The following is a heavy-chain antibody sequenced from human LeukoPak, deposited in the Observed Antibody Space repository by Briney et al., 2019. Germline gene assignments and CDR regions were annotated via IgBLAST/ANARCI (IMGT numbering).Heavy chain of an antibody. J-gene: IGHJ4*02. CDR1: GFTFSSYS. Sequence: GGSLRLSCAASGFTFSSYSMNWVRQTPGKGLEWVSSISSSSSYIYYADSVKGRFTISRDNAKNSLYLQMNSLRAEDTAVYYCARDRISYFDYWGQGTLVTVSS. D-gene: IGHD3-3*02. V-gene: IGHV3-21*01. CDR3: ARDRISYFDY. CDR2: ISSSSSYI.